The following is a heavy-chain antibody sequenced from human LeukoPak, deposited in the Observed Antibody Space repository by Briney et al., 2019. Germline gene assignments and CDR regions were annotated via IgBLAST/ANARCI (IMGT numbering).Heavy chain of an antibody. J-gene: IGHJ6*02. Sequence: ASVKVSCKASGYTFTSYGISWVRQAPGQGLEWMGWINPNSGGTNYAQKFQGRVTMTRDTSISTAYMELSRLRSDDTAVYYCARDPSFSSSWYSYYYYYGMDVWGQGTTVTVSS. V-gene: IGHV1-2*02. CDR2: INPNSGGT. CDR3: ARDPSFSSSWYSYYYYYGMDV. CDR1: GYTFTSYG. D-gene: IGHD6-13*01.